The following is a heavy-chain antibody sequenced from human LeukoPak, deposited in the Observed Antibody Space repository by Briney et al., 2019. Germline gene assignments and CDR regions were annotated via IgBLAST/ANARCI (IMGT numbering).Heavy chain of an antibody. CDR1: GYTFTSYY. J-gene: IGHJ6*02. V-gene: IGHV1-46*01. D-gene: IGHD2-2*01. CDR2: INPSGGST. CDR3: ARIYCSSTSCYVGMDV. Sequence: GASVKVSCKASGYTFTSYYMHWVRQAPGQGLEWMGIINPSGGSTNYAQKFQGRVTITADKSTSTAYMELSSLRSEDTAVYYCARIYCSSTSCYVGMDVWGQGTTVTVSS.